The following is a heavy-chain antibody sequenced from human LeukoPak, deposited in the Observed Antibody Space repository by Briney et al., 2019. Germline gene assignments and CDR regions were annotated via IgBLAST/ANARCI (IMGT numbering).Heavy chain of an antibody. D-gene: IGHD1-26*01. V-gene: IGHV3-48*03. CDR3: ARGSGFVLDY. Sequence: GSLRLSCVASGFTFSSYEVNWVRQAPGKGLEWVSCISTSGDSMYYADSVKGRFTISRDNVKNSLFLQMNSLRAEDTAVYYCARGSGFVLDYWGQGTTVTVSS. CDR1: GFTFSSYE. CDR2: ISTSGDSM. J-gene: IGHJ4*03.